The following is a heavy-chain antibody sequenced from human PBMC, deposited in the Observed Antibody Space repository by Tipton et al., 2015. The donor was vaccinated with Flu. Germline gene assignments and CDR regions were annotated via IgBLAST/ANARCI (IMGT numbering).Heavy chain of an antibody. V-gene: IGHV4-38-2*01. J-gene: IGHJ5*02. D-gene: IGHD3-9*01. CDR3: ARANYDILTGYPWGSVGWFDP. CDR1: GYTITSGFF. Sequence: TLSLTCAVSGYTITSGFFWGWIRLPPGKGLEWIATISHTGNTFYYPSLKSRVTISVDTSKNQFSLKLSSVTAADTAVYYCARANYDILTGYPWGSVGWFDPWGQGTLVTVSS. CDR2: ISHTGNT.